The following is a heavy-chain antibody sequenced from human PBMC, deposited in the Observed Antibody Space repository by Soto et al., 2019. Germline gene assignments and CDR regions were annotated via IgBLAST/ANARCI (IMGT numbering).Heavy chain of an antibody. CDR2: IFSGGHT. CDR1: GFTVSNNY. Sequence: EVQLVETGGGLIQPGGSLRLSCAASGFTVSNNYMSWVRQAPGKGLEWVSVIFSGGHTYYADAVKGRFTISRDNSKNTLDLQMNSLGAEDTAVYYCTRDLPGYGSSWPREWGQGTLVTVSS. D-gene: IGHD6-13*01. V-gene: IGHV3-53*02. J-gene: IGHJ4*02. CDR3: TRDLPGYGSSWPRE.